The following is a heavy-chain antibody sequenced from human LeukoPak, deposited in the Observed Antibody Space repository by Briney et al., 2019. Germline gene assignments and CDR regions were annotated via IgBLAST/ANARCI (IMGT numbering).Heavy chain of an antibody. CDR3: AREGYYGSGSPYYMDV. D-gene: IGHD3-10*01. Sequence: SETLSLTXTVSGGSISSYYWSWIRQPPGKGLEWIGYIYYSGSTNYNPSLKSRVTISVDTSKNQFSLKLSSVTAADTAVYYCAREGYYGSGSPYYMDVWGKGTTVTVSS. V-gene: IGHV4-59*01. CDR2: IYYSGST. CDR1: GGSISSYY. J-gene: IGHJ6*03.